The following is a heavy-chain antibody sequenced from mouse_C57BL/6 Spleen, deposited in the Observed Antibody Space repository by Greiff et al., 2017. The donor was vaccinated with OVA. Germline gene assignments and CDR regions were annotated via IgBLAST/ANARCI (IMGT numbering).Heavy chain of an antibody. D-gene: IGHD2-3*01. J-gene: IGHJ3*01. CDR1: GFTFSSYA. CDR2: ISDGGSYT. Sequence: EVQLVESGGGLVKPGGSLKLSCAASGFTFSSYAMSWVRQTPEKRLEWVATISDGGSYTYYPDNVKGRFTISRDNAKNNLYLQMSHLKSEDTAMYYCARGGSDGYYEFAYWGQGTLVTVSA. V-gene: IGHV5-4*01. CDR3: ARGGSDGYYEFAY.